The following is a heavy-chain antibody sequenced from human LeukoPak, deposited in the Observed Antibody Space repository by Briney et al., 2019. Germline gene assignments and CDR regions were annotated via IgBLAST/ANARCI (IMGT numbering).Heavy chain of an antibody. V-gene: IGHV4-34*01. CDR1: GGSFSGYS. Sequence: TSETLSLTCAVYGGSFSGYSWTWIRQPPGKGLEWIGELNHYGTTNYNPSLKSRVTISVDTSKNQFSLKLSSVTAADTAVYYCARANMVRGDPYFDYWGQGTLVTVSS. D-gene: IGHD3-10*01. CDR3: ARANMVRGDPYFDY. CDR2: LNHYGTT. J-gene: IGHJ4*02.